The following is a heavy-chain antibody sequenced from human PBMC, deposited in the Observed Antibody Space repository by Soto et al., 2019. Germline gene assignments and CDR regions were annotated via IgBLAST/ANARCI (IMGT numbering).Heavy chain of an antibody. J-gene: IGHJ4*02. D-gene: IGHD1-20*01. CDR3: AREGRIAGGFDY. CDR1: GFIFSSYA. V-gene: IGHV3-30-3*01. Sequence: QVQLVESGGGVVQPGRSLRLSCAASGFIFSSYAMHWVRQAPGKGLEWVAVISYDGSNKYYAEAVKGRFTISRDNSKNTRYLQMHSLRAEDTAGYYCAREGRIAGGFDYWGQGTRVTVSS. CDR2: ISYDGSNK.